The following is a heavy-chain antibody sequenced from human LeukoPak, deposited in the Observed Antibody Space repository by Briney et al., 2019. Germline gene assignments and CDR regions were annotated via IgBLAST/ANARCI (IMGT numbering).Heavy chain of an antibody. CDR1: GFIFSAYG. CDR2: IRHDERRI. J-gene: IGHJ6*03. Sequence: PGGSLRLSCAASGFIFSAYGMHWVRQGPGEGLEWVVYIRHDERRIFYADFVKGRFTIYRDDSKNTLYLQMHSLTTEDTGLYYCARPVIPSAYQETYYMDVWGKGTTVTVS. CDR3: ARPVIPSAYQETYYMDV. V-gene: IGHV3-30*02. D-gene: IGHD3-16*01.